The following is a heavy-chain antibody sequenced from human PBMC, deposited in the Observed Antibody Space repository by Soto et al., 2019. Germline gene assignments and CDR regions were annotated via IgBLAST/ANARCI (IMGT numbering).Heavy chain of an antibody. V-gene: IGHV4-4*02. CDR1: GDSISSDKW. CDR2: IYHSGRT. J-gene: IGHJ4*02. D-gene: IGHD2-21*02. Sequence: QVQLQESGPGLVKPSGTLSLTCAVSGDSISSDKWWSWVRQPPEKGLEWLGEIYHSGRTNCNPSLKSRVTISVEKCKTQFSLELSSRTAADTAVYYCARGGDWKFDFGGQGSLVTVSS. CDR3: ARGGDWKFDF.